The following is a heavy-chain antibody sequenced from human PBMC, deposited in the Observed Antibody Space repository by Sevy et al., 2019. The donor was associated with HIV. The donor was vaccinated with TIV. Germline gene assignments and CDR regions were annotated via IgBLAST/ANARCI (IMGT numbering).Heavy chain of an antibody. CDR3: ARDRSTMVRGVTYNWFDP. V-gene: IGHV3-33*01. CDR1: GFTFSNYG. Sequence: GGSLRLSCAASGFTFSNYGMHWVRQAPGKGLEWVAVIWNDGSNKYYADSVKGRFTISRDNSKNTLYLQMNSLRAEDTAVYYCARDRSTMVRGVTYNWFDPWGQGTLVTVSS. J-gene: IGHJ5*02. CDR2: IWNDGSNK. D-gene: IGHD3-10*01.